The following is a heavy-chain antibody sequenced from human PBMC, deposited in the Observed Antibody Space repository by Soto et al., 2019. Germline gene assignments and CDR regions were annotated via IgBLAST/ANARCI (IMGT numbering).Heavy chain of an antibody. Sequence: PGGSLRLSCAASGFTFSSYSMNWVRQAPGKGLEWVSSISSSSSYIYYADSVKGRFTISRDNAKNSLYLQMNSLRAEDTAVYYCARVASSSHNEDAFDIWGQGTMVTVSS. CDR2: ISSSSSYI. CDR1: GFTFSSYS. D-gene: IGHD6-6*01. CDR3: ARVASSSHNEDAFDI. J-gene: IGHJ3*02. V-gene: IGHV3-21*01.